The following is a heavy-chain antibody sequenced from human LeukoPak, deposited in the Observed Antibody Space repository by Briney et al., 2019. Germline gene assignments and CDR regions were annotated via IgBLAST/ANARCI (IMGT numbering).Heavy chain of an antibody. CDR1: GYTFTTYY. Sequence: VASVKVSFKASGYTFTTYYMHWVRQAPGQGLEWMGIINPNGGSTTYAQKFQGRVTMTRDTSTSTVYMELSSLGSEDTAVYFCARRVYCSSSSCSHFDYWGQGTPVTVSS. V-gene: IGHV1-46*01. CDR2: INPNGGST. D-gene: IGHD2-2*01. CDR3: ARRVYCSSSSCSHFDY. J-gene: IGHJ4*02.